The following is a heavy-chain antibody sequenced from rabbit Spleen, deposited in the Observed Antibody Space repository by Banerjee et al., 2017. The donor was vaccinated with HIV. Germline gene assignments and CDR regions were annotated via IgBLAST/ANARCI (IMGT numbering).Heavy chain of an antibody. CDR1: GVSFSGNSY. V-gene: IGHV1S40*01. CDR2: IDTGSSGFT. Sequence: QSLEESGGDLVKPGASLTLTCIASGVSFSGNSYMCWVRQAPGKGLEWIACIDTGSSGFTYFATWAKGRFTCSKTSSTTVTLRMTSLTAADRATYFCARDLVGVIGWNFYLWGPGTLVTVS. J-gene: IGHJ4*01. D-gene: IGHD1-1*01. CDR3: ARDLVGVIGWNFYL.